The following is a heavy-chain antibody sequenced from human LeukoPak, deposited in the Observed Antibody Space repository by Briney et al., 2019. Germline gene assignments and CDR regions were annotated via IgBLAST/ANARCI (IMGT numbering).Heavy chain of an antibody. CDR1: GGSFSGYY. CDR2: INHSGST. CDR3: ARGIVGATTSDCWFDP. V-gene: IGHV4-34*01. J-gene: IGHJ5*02. D-gene: IGHD1-26*01. Sequence: PSETLSLTCAVYGGSFSGYYWSWIRQPPGKGLEWIGEINHSGSTNYNPSLKSRVTISVDTSKNQFSLKPSSVTAADTAVYHCARGIVGATTSDCWFDPWGQGTLVTVSS.